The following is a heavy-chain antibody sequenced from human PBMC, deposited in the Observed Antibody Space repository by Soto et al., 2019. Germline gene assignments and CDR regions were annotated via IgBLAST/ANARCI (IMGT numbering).Heavy chain of an antibody. CDR3: ARPLYSYGPMDV. V-gene: IGHV4-59*08. D-gene: IGHD5-18*01. Sequence: PSETLSLTCTVSGGSISSYYWSWIRQPPGKGLEWIGYVHDSWGSHYNPSLKSRVAISLDTSKSQFSLKLTSVTATDTAVYYCARPLYSYGPMDVWGQGTTVTVSS. CDR2: VHDSWGS. J-gene: IGHJ6*02. CDR1: GGSISSYY.